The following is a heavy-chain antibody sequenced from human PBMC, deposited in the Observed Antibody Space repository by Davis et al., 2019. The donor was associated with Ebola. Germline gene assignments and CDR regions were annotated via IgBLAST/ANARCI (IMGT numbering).Heavy chain of an antibody. CDR1: GFTFSSYA. V-gene: IGHV3-30*03. CDR2: ISYDGSNK. Sequence: GGSLRLSCAASGFTFSSYAMNWVRQAPGKGLEWVAVISYDGSNKYYADSVKGRFTISRDNSKNTLYLRLNSLRAEDTALYHCARVNAVTGYSRFDPWGQGTLVTVSS. D-gene: IGHD3-9*01. CDR3: ARVNAVTGYSRFDP. J-gene: IGHJ5*02.